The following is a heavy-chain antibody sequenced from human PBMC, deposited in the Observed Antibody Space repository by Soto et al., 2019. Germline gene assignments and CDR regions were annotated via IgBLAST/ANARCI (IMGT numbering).Heavy chain of an antibody. D-gene: IGHD3-10*01. CDR2: MNPNSGNT. CDR3: ARGLIIYYGSGSYPNWFDP. V-gene: IGHV1-8*02. CDR1: GYTFTRYD. Sequence: ASVKVSCKASGYTFTRYDINWVRQATGQGLEWMGWMNPNSGNTGYAQKFQGRVTMTRNTSISTAYMELSSLRSEDTAVYYCARGLIIYYGSGSYPNWFDPWGQGTLVTVSS. J-gene: IGHJ5*02.